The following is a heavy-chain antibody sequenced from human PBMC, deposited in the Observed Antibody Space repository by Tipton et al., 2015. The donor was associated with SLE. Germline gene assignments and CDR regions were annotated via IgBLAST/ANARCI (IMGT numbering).Heavy chain of an antibody. J-gene: IGHJ5*02. CDR1: GFTFSSYW. D-gene: IGHD2-15*01. CDR3: AGVTGACSGGSCYLS. V-gene: IGHV3-74*01. CDR2: INSDGSNT. Sequence: SLRLSCVASGFTFSSYWMHWVRQAPGKGLVWVSRINSDGSNTDYADSVKGRFTISRDNAKNTLYLQMNSLRAEDTAVYYCAGVTGACSGGSCYLSWGQGTLVTVSS.